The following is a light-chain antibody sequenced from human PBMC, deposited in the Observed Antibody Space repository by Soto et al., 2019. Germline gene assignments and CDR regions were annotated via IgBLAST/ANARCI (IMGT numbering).Light chain of an antibody. CDR1: GSALVNYNL. CDR3: CSCVSGSPFDVL. CDR2: EST. J-gene: IGLJ3*02. Sequence: QSVLTQPASVSGSPGQSITISCTGAGSALVNYNLVSWYQQPPGQAPRLVIYESTKRPSGVSDRFSASKSGNTASLTISGLQAEDEADYYCCSCVSGSPFDVLFGGGTKVTVL. V-gene: IGLV2-23*01.